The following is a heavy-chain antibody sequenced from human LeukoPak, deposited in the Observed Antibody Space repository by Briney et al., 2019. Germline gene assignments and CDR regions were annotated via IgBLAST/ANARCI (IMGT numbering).Heavy chain of an antibody. CDR3: ARGSGNDYYGSGPIDKWFDP. V-gene: IGHV4-39*07. J-gene: IGHJ5*02. D-gene: IGHD3-10*01. CDR2: IYYSGST. Sequence: SETLSLTCTVSGGSISSSSYYWGWIRQPPGKGLEWFGSIYYSGSTYYNPSLKSRVIISVDTSKNPFSLKLSSVTAPDTAVYYCARGSGNDYYGSGPIDKWFDPWGQGTLVTVSS. CDR1: GGSISSSSYY.